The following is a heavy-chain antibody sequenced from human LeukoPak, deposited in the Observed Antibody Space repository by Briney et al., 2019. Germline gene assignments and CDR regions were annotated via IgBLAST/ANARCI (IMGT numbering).Heavy chain of an antibody. D-gene: IGHD6-13*01. CDR2: ISYDGSYK. V-gene: IGHV3-30-3*01. CDR1: GFTFRSYA. J-gene: IGHJ4*02. CDR3: ARDDSVYRIAAAGTNY. Sequence: GGSLRLSCAASGFTFRSYAMHWVRQAPGKGLDWVALISYDGSYKYHADSVKGRFTTSRDNSKNTLYLRMNSLRAEDTAVYYCARDDSVYRIAAAGTNYWGQGTLVTVSS.